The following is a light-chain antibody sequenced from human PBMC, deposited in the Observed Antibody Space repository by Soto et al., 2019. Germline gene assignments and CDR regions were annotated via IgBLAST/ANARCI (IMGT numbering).Light chain of an antibody. CDR2: EVS. CDR1: SSDVGGYNY. V-gene: IGLV2-8*01. Sequence: QSALTQPPSASGSPGQSVTLSCTGTSSDVGGYNYVSWYQQHPGKAPKLMIYEVSKRPSGVPDRFSGSKSGNTASLTVSGLQADDEADYYCSSYAGSDNRVFGGGTQLTVL. J-gene: IGLJ2*01. CDR3: SSYAGSDNRV.